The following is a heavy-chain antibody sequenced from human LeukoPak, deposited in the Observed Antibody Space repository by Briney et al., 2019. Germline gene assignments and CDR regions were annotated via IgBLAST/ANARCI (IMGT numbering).Heavy chain of an antibody. CDR3: TFGYCSSTSCYVFDY. CDR2: IDPSDSYT. V-gene: IGHV5-10-1*01. J-gene: IGHJ4*02. CDR1: GYSFTSYW. Sequence: GESLKISCKGSGYSFTSYWISWVRQMPGKGLEWMGRIDPSDSYTNYSPSFQGHVTISADKSISTAYPQWSSLKASDTAMYYCTFGYCSSTSCYVFDYWGQGTLVTVSS. D-gene: IGHD2-2*03.